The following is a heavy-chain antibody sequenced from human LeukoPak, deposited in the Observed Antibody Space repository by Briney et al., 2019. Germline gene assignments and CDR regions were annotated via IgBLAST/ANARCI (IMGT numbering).Heavy chain of an antibody. CDR3: ASPNYYGSGSYYRYFQH. CDR2: INHSGST. D-gene: IGHD3-10*01. J-gene: IGHJ1*01. V-gene: IGHV4-34*01. Sequence: SETLSLTCAGYGGSFSGYYWSWIRQPPGKGLEWIGEINHSGSTNYNPSLKSRVTISVDTSKNQFSLKLSSVTAADTAVYYCASPNYYGSGSYYRYFQHWGQGTLVTVSS. CDR1: GGSFSGYY.